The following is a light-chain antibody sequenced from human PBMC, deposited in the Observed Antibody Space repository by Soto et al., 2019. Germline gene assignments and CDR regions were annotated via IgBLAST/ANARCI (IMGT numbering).Light chain of an antibody. Sequence: QSALTQPASVSGSPGQSITIPCTGTSSDVRGHNYVSWYQHHPGKAPKLMIYDVTNRPSGVSDRYSGSKSGNTASLTISGLQAEDEADYYCCSYTSNTPFYDVGTGTKLTVL. CDR2: DVT. V-gene: IGLV2-14*03. CDR3: CSYTSNTPFYD. J-gene: IGLJ1*01. CDR1: SSDVRGHNY.